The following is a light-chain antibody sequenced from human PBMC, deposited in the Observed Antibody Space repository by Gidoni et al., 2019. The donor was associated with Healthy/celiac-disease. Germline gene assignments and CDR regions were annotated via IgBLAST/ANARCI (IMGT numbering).Light chain of an antibody. J-gene: IGKJ1*01. Sequence: DIVMTQSPATLSVSPGERDTRYCRASQSVSSNLAGYQQKPGQAPRLLFYGASPRATGVPARFSGSGSGTEFTLTISGLQSEDFAVYYCQQYNNWPQTFGQVTKVEIK. CDR3: QQYNNWPQT. V-gene: IGKV3-15*01. CDR2: GAS. CDR1: QSVSSN.